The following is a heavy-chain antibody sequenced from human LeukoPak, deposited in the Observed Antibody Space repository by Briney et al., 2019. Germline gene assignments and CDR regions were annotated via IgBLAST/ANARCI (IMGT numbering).Heavy chain of an antibody. CDR2: ISYDGSNK. CDR1: GFTFSSYA. V-gene: IGHV3-30-3*01. CDR3: ARVLVVVVAATPAIYYYYYYMDV. J-gene: IGHJ6*03. D-gene: IGHD2-15*01. Sequence: GGSLRLSCAASGFTFSSYAMHWVRQAPGKGLEWVAVISYDGSNKYYADSVKGRFTISRDNSKNTLYLQMNSPRAEDTAVYYCARVLVVVVAATPAIYYYYYYMDVWGKGTTVTVSS.